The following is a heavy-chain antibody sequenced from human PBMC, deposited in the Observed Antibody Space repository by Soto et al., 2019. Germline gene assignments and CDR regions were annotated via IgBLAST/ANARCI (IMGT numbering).Heavy chain of an antibody. D-gene: IGHD4-17*01. CDR1: GFTFSSYA. CDR3: AKYYGDYGRYYYYYGMDV. V-gene: IGHV3-23*01. Sequence: HPGGSLRLSCAASGFTFSSYAMSWVRQAPGKGLEWVSAISGSGDTTYYADSVKGRFTISRDNSKNTLYLQMNSLRAEDTAVYYCAKYYGDYGRYYYYYGMDVWGQGTTVTVSS. J-gene: IGHJ6*02. CDR2: ISGSGDTT.